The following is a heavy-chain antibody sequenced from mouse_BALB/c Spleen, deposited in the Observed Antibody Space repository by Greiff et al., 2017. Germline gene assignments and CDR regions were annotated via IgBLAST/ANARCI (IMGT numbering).Heavy chain of an antibody. CDR1: GFAFSSYD. J-gene: IGHJ2*01. V-gene: IGHV5-12-1*01. Sequence: EVMLVESGGGLVKPGGSLKLSCAASGFAFSSYDMSWVRQTPEKRLEWVAYISSGGGSTYYPDTVKGRFTISRDNAKNTLYLQMSSLKSEDTAMYYCARRFDYWGQGTTLTVSS. CDR2: ISSGGGST. CDR3: ARRFDY.